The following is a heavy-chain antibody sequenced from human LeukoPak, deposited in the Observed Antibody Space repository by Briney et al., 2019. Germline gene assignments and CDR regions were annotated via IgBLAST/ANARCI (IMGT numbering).Heavy chain of an antibody. V-gene: IGHV3-30-3*01. CDR2: ISYDGSNK. Sequence: GGSLRLSCAASGFTFSSYAMHWVRQAPGRGLEWVAVISYDGSNKYYADSVKGRFTISRDNSKNTLYLQMSSLRAEDTAVYYCARDPRGPGMDVWGQGTTVTVSS. CDR3: ARDPRGPGMDV. CDR1: GFTFSSYA. J-gene: IGHJ6*02.